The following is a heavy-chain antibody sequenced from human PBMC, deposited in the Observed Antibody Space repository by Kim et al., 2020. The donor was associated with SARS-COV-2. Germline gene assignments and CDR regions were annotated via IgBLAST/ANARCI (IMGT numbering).Heavy chain of an antibody. J-gene: IGHJ6*02. V-gene: IGHV4-59*01. CDR3: ASGPKGDLRYFDWFLGPLYGMDV. CDR2: IYYSGST. CDR1: GGSISSYY. Sequence: SETLSLTCTVSGGSISSYYWSWIRQPPGKGLEWIGYIYYSGSTNYNPSLKSRVTISADTSKNQFSLKLSSVTAADTAVYYCASGPKGDLRYFDWFLGPLYGMDVWGQGTTVTVSS. D-gene: IGHD3-9*01.